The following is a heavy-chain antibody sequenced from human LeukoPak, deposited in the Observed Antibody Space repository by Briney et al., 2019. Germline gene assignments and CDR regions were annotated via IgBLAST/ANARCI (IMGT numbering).Heavy chain of an antibody. J-gene: IGHJ4*02. CDR1: GGSISSYY. CDR2: IYYSGST. CDR3: ARVVRFGELFRIDY. V-gene: IGHV4-59*01. Sequence: SETLPLTCTVSGGSISSYYWSWIRQPPGKGLEWFGYIYYSGSTNYNPSLKSRVTISVDTSKNQFSLKLSSVTAADTAVYYCARVVRFGELFRIDYWGQGTLVTVSS. D-gene: IGHD3-10*01.